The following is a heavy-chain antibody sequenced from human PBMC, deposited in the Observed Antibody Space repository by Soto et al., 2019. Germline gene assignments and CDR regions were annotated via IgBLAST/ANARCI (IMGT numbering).Heavy chain of an antibody. Sequence: PGGSLRLSCSASGFTFSNYAMHWVRQAPGKGLEYVSAISSNGDNTYYAGSVKGRFTISRDNSKNTLFLQMNSLRADDTAVYYCAKDQASGQGSFDSWGQGTLVTVSS. CDR1: GFTFSNYA. J-gene: IGHJ4*02. V-gene: IGHV3-64*04. D-gene: IGHD2-15*01. CDR3: AKDQASGQGSFDS. CDR2: ISSNGDNT.